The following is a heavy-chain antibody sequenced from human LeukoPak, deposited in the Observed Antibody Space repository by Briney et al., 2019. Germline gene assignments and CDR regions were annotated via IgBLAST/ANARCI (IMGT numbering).Heavy chain of an antibody. J-gene: IGHJ4*02. CDR3: AKDIGYSYGTGYFDY. D-gene: IGHD5-18*01. V-gene: IGHV3-9*01. Sequence: GGSLRLSCAASGFTFDDYAMHWVRQAPGKGLEWVSGISWNSGGIGYADSVKGRFTISRDNAKNSLYLQMNSLRAEDTALYYCAKDIGYSYGTGYFDYWGQGTLVTVS. CDR1: GFTFDDYA. CDR2: ISWNSGGI.